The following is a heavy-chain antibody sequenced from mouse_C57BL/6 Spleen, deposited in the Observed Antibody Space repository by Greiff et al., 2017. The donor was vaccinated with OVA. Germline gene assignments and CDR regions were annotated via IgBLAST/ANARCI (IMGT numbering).Heavy chain of an antibody. J-gene: IGHJ4*01. V-gene: IGHV5-12*01. CDR3: ARHGDYAMDY. CDR1: GFTFSDYY. CDR2: ISNGGGST. Sequence: EVNVVESGGGLVQPGGSLKLSCAASGFTFSDYYMYWVRQTPEKRLEWVAYISNGGGSTYYPDTVKGRFTTSRDNAKNTLYLQMSRLKSEDTAMYYCARHGDYAMDYWGQGTSVTVSS.